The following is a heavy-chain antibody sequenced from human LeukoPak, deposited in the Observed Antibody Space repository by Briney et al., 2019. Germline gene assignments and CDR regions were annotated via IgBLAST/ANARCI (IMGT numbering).Heavy chain of an antibody. CDR2: IHSSGGS. D-gene: IGHD1-26*01. CDR1: GASISNYY. J-gene: IGHJ4*02. Sequence: SETLSLTCTVSGASISNYYWSWIRQTPEKGLEWMGHIHSSGGSSYYPSLKSRLTLSIDTSRNQPSLKLPSVTAADTAVYFCARLGSYHDFWGQGALVTVSS. V-gene: IGHV4-4*09. CDR3: ARLGSYHDF.